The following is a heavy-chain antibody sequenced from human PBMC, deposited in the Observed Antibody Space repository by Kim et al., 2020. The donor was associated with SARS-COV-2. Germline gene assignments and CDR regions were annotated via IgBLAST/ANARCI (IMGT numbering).Heavy chain of an antibody. D-gene: IGHD4-4*01. CDR3: ARLPTVTTLGYFDY. Sequence: SPTIQGQVTISADKSISTAYLQWSSLKASDTAMYYCARLPTVTTLGYFDYWGQGTLVTVSS. V-gene: IGHV5-51*01. J-gene: IGHJ4*02.